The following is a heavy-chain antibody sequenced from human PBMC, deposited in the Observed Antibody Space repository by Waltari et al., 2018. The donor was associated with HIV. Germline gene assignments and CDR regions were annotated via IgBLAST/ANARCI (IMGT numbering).Heavy chain of an antibody. CDR2: IKQDGSEK. V-gene: IGHV3-7*03. CDR1: GFTFSSYW. Sequence: EVQLVESGGGLVQPGGSLRLSCAASGFTFSSYWMSWVRQAPGRGLEWVANIKQDGSEKYYVDSVKGLFTISRDHAKNSLYLQMNSLRAEDTAVYYCARDRCSSTSCYNNWFDPWGQGTLVTVSS. J-gene: IGHJ5*02. CDR3: ARDRCSSTSCYNNWFDP. D-gene: IGHD2-2*01.